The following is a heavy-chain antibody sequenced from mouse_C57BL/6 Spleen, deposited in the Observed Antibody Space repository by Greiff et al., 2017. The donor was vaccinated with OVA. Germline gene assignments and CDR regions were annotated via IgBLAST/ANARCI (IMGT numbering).Heavy chain of an antibody. CDR2: IDPETGGT. CDR1: GYTFTDYE. CDR3: TREDYGYYFDY. J-gene: IGHJ2*01. Sequence: QVQLQQSGAELVRPGASVTLSCKASGYTFTDYEMHWVKQTPVHGLEWIGAIDPETGGTAYNQKFKGKAILTADKSSSTAYMELRSLTSEDSAVYYCTREDYGYYFDYWGQGTTLTVSS. V-gene: IGHV1-15*01. D-gene: IGHD2-4*01.